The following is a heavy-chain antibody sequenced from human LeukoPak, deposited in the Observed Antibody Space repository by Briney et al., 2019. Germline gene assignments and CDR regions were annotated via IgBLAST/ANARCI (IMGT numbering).Heavy chain of an antibody. V-gene: IGHV3-48*02. CDR3: ARDSGTALRRYYYYMDV. J-gene: IGHJ6*03. D-gene: IGHD3-10*01. CDR2: ISSSSSTI. CDR1: GFTFSSYS. Sequence: GGSLRLSCAASGFTFSSYSMNWVRQAPGKGLEWVSYISSSSSTIYYADSVKGRFTISRDNAKNSLYLQMNSLRDEDTAVYYCARDSGTALRRYYYYMDVWGKGTTVTVSS.